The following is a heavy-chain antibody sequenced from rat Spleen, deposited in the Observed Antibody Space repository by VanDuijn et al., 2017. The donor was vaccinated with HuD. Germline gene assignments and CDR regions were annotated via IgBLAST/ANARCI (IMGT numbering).Heavy chain of an antibody. CDR3: TTSETWFAY. CDR2: ISTGGGST. Sequence: EVHMVESGGDLVQPGRSMKLSCAASGFTFSDYYMAWVRQAPTKGLEWVAYISTGGGSTYYRDSVKGRFTISRDYAKSTLYLQMDSLRSEDTATYYCTTSETWFAYWGQGTLVTVSS. J-gene: IGHJ3*01. D-gene: IGHD1-11*01. V-gene: IGHV5-27*01. CDR1: GFTFSDYY.